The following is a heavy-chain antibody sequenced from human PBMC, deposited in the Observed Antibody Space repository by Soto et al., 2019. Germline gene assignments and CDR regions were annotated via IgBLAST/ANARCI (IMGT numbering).Heavy chain of an antibody. D-gene: IGHD1-20*01. CDR2: ISSSSTYI. Sequence: XGSLRLSFEAAGCTFGDSYMAWIRQAPGEGLEWISYISSSSTYIKYADSVKGRFTISRDNAKNSLYLQMTNLRVGDTAVYYCARDPAITGTLFDHWGQGTLVTVSS. J-gene: IGHJ5*02. CDR1: GCTFGDSY. V-gene: IGHV3-11*06. CDR3: ARDPAITGTLFDH.